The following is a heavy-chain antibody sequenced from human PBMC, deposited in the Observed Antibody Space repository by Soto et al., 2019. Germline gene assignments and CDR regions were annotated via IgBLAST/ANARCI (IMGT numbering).Heavy chain of an antibody. CDR1: GFTFSNAW. V-gene: IGHV3-15*01. CDR3: TRDLAGRHNNYSCEMDF. D-gene: IGHD3-10*01. J-gene: IGHJ6*02. Sequence: PGGSLRLSCAASGFTFSNAWMNWVRQAPGKGLEWIGRIKTKVDGGTAEYAAPVKVRFTISRDDSKNTLYIQMNSLKVGDTAVYYCTRDLAGRHNNYSCEMDFWGRGTTVTVSS. CDR2: IKTKVDGGTA.